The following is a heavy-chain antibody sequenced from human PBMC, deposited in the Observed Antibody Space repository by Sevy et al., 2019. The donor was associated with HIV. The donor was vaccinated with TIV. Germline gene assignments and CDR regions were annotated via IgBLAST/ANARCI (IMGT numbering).Heavy chain of an antibody. CDR3: AREAGDYDYDYGMDV. CDR1: GGTIVSSGHY. Sequence: SETLSLTCSVSGGTIVSSGHYWGWIRQTPGKGLEWIGSIYYNGHTYYNPSLNSRLTISIDTSKNQFSLNLSSVTAADTAIYFCAREAGDYDYDYGMDVWGQRTTVTVSS. CDR2: IYYNGHT. J-gene: IGHJ6*02. D-gene: IGHD4-17*01. V-gene: IGHV4-39*02.